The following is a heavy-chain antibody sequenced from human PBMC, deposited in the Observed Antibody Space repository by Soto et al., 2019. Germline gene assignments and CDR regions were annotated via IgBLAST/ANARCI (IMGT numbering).Heavy chain of an antibody. CDR1: GGSIRSSSSY. Sequence: SETLSLTCSVSGGSIRSSSSYWGWIRQRPGKGLEWVGYIYYRGNTYYNPSLKSRVTISVDRSKNQFSLKLSSVTAADTAVYYCARYYDSSGYGTWYFDLWGRGTLVTVSS. CDR3: ARYYDSSGYGTWYFDL. CDR2: IYYRGNT. V-gene: IGHV4-39*07. J-gene: IGHJ2*01. D-gene: IGHD3-22*01.